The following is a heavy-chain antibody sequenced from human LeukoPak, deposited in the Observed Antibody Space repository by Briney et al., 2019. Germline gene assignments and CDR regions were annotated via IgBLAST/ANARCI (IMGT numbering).Heavy chain of an antibody. Sequence: SETLSLTCTVSGGSISSYYWSWIRQPPGKGLEWIGYIHYSGSTNYNPSHKSRVTISADTSTNQFSLKLSSVTVADTAVYYCARGGYGGKRYFQLWGQGTLVTVSS. CDR2: IHYSGST. D-gene: IGHD4-23*01. CDR3: ARGGYGGKRYFQL. CDR1: GGSISSYY. J-gene: IGHJ1*01. V-gene: IGHV4-59*01.